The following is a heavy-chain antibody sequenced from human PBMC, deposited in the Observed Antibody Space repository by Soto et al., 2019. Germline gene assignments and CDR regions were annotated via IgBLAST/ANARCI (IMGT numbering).Heavy chain of an antibody. D-gene: IGHD3-3*01. CDR1: GGSISSSSYY. V-gene: IGHV4-39*01. J-gene: IGHJ3*01. Sequence: PFETLSLTYTVSGGSISSSSYYRGWIRQPPGKGLEWIGSIYYSGSTYYNPSLKSRVTISVDTSKNQFSLKLSSVTAADTAVYYCLLKEVFGGVLRNQDVFDFLGQGTMVTVSS. CDR3: LLKEVFGGVLRNQDVFDF. CDR2: IYYSGST.